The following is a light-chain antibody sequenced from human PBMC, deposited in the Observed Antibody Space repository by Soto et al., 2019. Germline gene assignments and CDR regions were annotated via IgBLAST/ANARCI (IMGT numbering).Light chain of an antibody. CDR1: QTISSW. Sequence: IQMTQSPSSLSASVGDRVTITCRASQTISSWLAWYRQKPGKAPKLLIYKASTLTGGVQSRFSGSGAGTEFTRTISSLQPDDFATYYCQHYNSFSEAFGQGTKVDIK. J-gene: IGKJ1*01. CDR2: KAS. CDR3: QHYNSFSEA. V-gene: IGKV1-5*03.